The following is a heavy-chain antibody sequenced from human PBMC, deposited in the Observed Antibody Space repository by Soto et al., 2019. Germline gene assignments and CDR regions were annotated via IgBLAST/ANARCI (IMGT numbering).Heavy chain of an antibody. V-gene: IGHV1-3*01. CDR3: ARRVYGYSYAD. Sequence: GASVKVSCKASGYTFTSYAMLWVRQAPGQRLEWMGWINAGNGNTKYSQKFQGQVTISVDKSISTAYLQWSSLKASDTAMYYCARRVYGYSYADWGQGTLVTVSS. J-gene: IGHJ4*02. CDR1: GYTFTSYA. D-gene: IGHD5-18*01. CDR2: INAGNGNT.